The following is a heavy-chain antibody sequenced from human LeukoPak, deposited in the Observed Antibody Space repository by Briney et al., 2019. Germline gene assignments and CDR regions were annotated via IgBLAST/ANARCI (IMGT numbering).Heavy chain of an antibody. J-gene: IGHJ4*02. D-gene: IGHD3-22*01. V-gene: IGHV1-18*01. CDR1: GYTFTSYG. CDR3: ARVRYYDSSGYYSFDY. Sequence: ASVRVSCKASGYTFTSYGISWVRQAPGQGLEWMGWISAYNGNANYAQKLQGRVTVTTDTSTSTAYMELRSLRSDDTAVYYCARVRYYDSSGYYSFDYWGQGTLVTVSS. CDR2: ISAYNGNA.